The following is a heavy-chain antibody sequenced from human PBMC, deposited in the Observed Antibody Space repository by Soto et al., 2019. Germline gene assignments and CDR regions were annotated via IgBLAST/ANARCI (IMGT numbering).Heavy chain of an antibody. CDR2: ISWNSGSI. CDR1: GFTFDDYA. V-gene: IGHV3-9*01. CDR3: AKDSRYSDGGSSFDY. D-gene: IGHD5-18*01. Sequence: EVQLVESGGGLVQPGRSLRLSCAASGFTFDDYAMHWVRQAPGKGLEWVSGISWNSGSIGYADSVKGRFTISRDNAKNSLYLQMNSLRAEDTALYYCAKDSRYSDGGSSFDYWGQGTLVTVSS. J-gene: IGHJ4*02.